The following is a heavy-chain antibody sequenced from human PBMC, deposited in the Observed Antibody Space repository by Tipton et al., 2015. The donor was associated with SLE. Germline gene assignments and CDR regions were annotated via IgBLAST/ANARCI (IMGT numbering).Heavy chain of an antibody. V-gene: IGHV4-30-2*01. D-gene: IGHD7-27*01. CDR3: ARDGRGLGTYWYFDL. J-gene: IGHJ2*01. CDR2: IYHSGST. CDR1: GGSISSGSHY. Sequence: TLSLTCTVSGGSISSGSHYWSWIRQPPGKGLEWIGYIYHSGSTYYNPSLKSRVTISVDTSKNQFSLKLSSVTAADTAVYYCARDGRGLGTYWYFDLWGRGTLVTVSS.